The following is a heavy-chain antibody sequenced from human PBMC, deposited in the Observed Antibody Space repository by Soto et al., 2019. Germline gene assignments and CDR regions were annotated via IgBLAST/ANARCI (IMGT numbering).Heavy chain of an antibody. CDR1: GSTFSNAW. D-gene: IGHD3-22*01. CDR2: IKSKTDGGTA. Sequence: PGGSLRLSCAASGSTFSNAWINWVRQAPGKGLEWVGRIKSKTDGGTADFAAPVKGRFAISRDDSKNTVYLQMNSLKTEDTAVYYCTTDSYSTIIVVRFDYWGHGTLVTVSS. J-gene: IGHJ4*01. V-gene: IGHV3-15*07. CDR3: TTDSYSTIIVVRFDY.